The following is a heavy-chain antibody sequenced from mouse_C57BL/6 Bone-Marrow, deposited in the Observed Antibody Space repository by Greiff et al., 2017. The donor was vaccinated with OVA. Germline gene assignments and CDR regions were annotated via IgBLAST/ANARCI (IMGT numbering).Heavy chain of an antibody. V-gene: IGHV1-59*01. J-gene: IGHJ2*01. CDR2: IDPSDSYT. Sequence: QVQLQQPGAELVRPGTSVKLSCKASGYTFTSYWMHWVKQRPGQGLEWIGVIDPSDSYTNYNQKFKGQATLTVDTSSSTAYMQLSSLTSEDSAVYYCAREGSRPYFDYWGQGTTLTVSS. CDR3: AREGSRPYFDY. D-gene: IGHD3-3*01. CDR1: GYTFTSYW.